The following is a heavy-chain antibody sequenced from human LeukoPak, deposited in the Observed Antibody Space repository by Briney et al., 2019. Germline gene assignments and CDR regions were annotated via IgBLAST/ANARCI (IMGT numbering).Heavy chain of an antibody. Sequence: GGSLRLSCAASGLTFSDFWMHWVRQPPGKGLVWVALVKGDGRTTIYADSVKGRFTISRDNAKNTLYLQMNSLRADVSGVYYCATGHSYGYDYWGQGVLVTVSS. CDR1: GLTFSDFW. V-gene: IGHV3-74*01. CDR3: ATGHSYGYDY. D-gene: IGHD5-18*01. J-gene: IGHJ4*02. CDR2: VKGDGRTT.